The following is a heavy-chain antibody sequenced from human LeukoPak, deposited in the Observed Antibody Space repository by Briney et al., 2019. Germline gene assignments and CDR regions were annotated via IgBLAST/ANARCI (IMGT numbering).Heavy chain of an antibody. CDR3: ARGTTGSGSYYLDY. J-gene: IGHJ4*02. Sequence: GGSLRLSCAASGFTFSSYAMSWVRQAPGKGLEWVSSISASGGSTYYADSVKGRFTISRDNSKNSLYLQMNSLRDEDTAVYYCARGTTGSGSYYLDYWGQGTLVTVSS. V-gene: IGHV3-23*01. CDR1: GFTFSSYA. D-gene: IGHD3-10*01. CDR2: ISASGGST.